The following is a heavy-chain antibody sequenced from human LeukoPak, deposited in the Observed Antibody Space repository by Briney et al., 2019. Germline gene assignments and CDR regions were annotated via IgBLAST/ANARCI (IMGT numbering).Heavy chain of an antibody. CDR1: GFTFSSYS. CDR2: ISSSSSYI. J-gene: IGHJ4*02. Sequence: GGSLRLSCAASGFTFSSYSMSWVRQAPGKGLEWVSSISSSSSYIYYADSVKGRFTISRDNAKNSLYLQMNSLRAEDTAVYYCARVKCSGGSCYFDTWGQGTLVTVSS. V-gene: IGHV3-21*01. D-gene: IGHD2-15*01. CDR3: ARVKCSGGSCYFDT.